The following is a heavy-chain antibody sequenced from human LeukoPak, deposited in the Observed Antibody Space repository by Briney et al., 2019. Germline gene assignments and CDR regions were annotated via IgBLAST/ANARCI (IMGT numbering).Heavy chain of an antibody. CDR2: ISSSSRTI. D-gene: IGHD5-12*01. J-gene: IGHJ4*02. Sequence: GGSLRLSCAASGFIFGSYNMNWVRQAPGKGLEWISYISSSSRTIFYADSVKGRFTVSRENAQNSLFLQMNSLRAEDTAVYYCARDGGYSGYDADCWGQGTLVTVSS. CDR3: ARDGGYSGYDADC. CDR1: GFIFGSYN. V-gene: IGHV3-48*01.